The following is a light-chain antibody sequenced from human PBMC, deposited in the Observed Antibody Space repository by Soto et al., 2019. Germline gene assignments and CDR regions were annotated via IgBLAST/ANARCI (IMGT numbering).Light chain of an antibody. CDR2: RNN. V-gene: IGLV1-44*01. Sequence: QSVLTQPPSASGTPGQRVTISCSGSSSNIGSNTVNWYQQLPGTAPKILMYRNNQRPSGVPDRFSGSKSGTSASLAISGLQSEDEAEYYCAAWDDSLNGVVFGGGTQLTVL. CDR3: AAWDDSLNGVV. J-gene: IGLJ2*01. CDR1: SSNIGSNT.